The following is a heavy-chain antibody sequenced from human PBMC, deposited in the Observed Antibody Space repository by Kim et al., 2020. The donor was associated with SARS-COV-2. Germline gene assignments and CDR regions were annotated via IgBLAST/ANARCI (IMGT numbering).Heavy chain of an antibody. J-gene: IGHJ5*02. Sequence: STNYNPSLKSRVTISVDTSKNQFSLKLSSVTAADTAVYYCARASYGDYGAWGQGTLVTVSS. D-gene: IGHD4-17*01. CDR3: ARASYGDYGA. CDR2: ST. V-gene: IGHV4-34*01.